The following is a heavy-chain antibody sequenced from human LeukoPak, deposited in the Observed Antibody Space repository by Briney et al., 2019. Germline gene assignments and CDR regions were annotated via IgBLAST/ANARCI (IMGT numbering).Heavy chain of an antibody. J-gene: IGHJ6*03. CDR1: GGSISSGGYY. CDR3: ARGGPTRLYYYYMDV. CDR2: IYYSGST. Sequence: PSETLSLTCTVSGGSISSGGYYWSWIRQHPGKGLEWIGYIYYSGSTYYNPSLKSRVTISVDTSKNQFSLKLSSVTAADTVVYYCARGGPTRLYYYYMDVWGKGTTVTVSS. V-gene: IGHV4-31*03. D-gene: IGHD5-24*01.